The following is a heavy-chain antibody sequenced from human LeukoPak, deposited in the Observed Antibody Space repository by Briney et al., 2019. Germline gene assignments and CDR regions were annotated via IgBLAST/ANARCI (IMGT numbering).Heavy chain of an antibody. V-gene: IGHV6-1*01. CDR3: VRSYDWVFDY. J-gene: IGHJ4*02. Sequence: SQTLSLTCAISGDSVSRHDLTWDWVRQSPSRGLEWLGRTFYRSKWYNDYAVSVKSRITVSPDTSKNQFSLHLNSVTPEDTAVYYCVRSYDWVFDYWGQGTWVTVSS. D-gene: IGHD1-1*01. CDR1: GDSVSRHDLT. CDR2: TFYRSKWYN.